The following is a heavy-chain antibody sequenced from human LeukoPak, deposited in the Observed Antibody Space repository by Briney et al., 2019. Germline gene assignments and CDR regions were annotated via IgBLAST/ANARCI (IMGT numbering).Heavy chain of an antibody. J-gene: IGHJ5*02. Sequence: GGSLRLSCAASGFTVSNNYMSWVRQAPGKGLEWVSVIYGGGSTYYADSVKGRFAISRDNSKNTLYLQMNNLRAEDTAVYYCARVAGITGIRGFDPWGQGTLVTVSS. V-gene: IGHV3-53*01. CDR1: GFTVSNNY. CDR2: IYGGGST. CDR3: ARVAGITGIRGFDP. D-gene: IGHD1-20*01.